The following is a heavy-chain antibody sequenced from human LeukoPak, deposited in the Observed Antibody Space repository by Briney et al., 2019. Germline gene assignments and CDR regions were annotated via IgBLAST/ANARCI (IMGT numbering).Heavy chain of an antibody. V-gene: IGHV1-46*01. Sequence: ASVKVSCKASGYTFTSYYMHWVRQAPGQGLEWMGIINPSGGSTSYAQKFQGRVTMTRDTSTSTVYMELSSLRSGDTAVYYCAKEMATMGYFDYWGQGTLVTVSS. CDR3: AKEMATMGYFDY. CDR1: GYTFTSYY. CDR2: INPSGGST. J-gene: IGHJ4*02. D-gene: IGHD5-24*01.